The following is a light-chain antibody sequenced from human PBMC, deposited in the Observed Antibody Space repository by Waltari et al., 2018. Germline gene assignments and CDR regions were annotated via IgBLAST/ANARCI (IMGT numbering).Light chain of an antibody. V-gene: IGLV2-23*02. Sequence: QSALTQPASVSGSPGQSITISCTATSSDVGTYKRVSWYQQHPGKAPKLMIYAVSKRPSGGSDRFSGSKSGDMASLTISGLQPEDEAEYFCSSYAGSSKGVFGGGTKVTVL. CDR2: AVS. CDR1: SSDVGTYKR. CDR3: SSYAGSSKGV. J-gene: IGLJ2*01.